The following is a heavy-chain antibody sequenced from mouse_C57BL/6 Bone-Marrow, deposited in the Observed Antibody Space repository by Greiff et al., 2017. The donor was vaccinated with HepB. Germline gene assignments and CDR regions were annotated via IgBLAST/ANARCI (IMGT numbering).Heavy chain of an antibody. CDR1: GYTFTSYW. V-gene: IGHV1-72*01. Sequence: QVQLQQPGAELVKPGASVKLSCKASGYTFTSYWMHWVKQRPGRGLEWIGRIDPNSGGTKYNEKFKGKATLTVDKPSSTAYMQLSSRTSEDSAVYYYARGITTVVEYFDVWGTGTTVTVSS. D-gene: IGHD1-1*01. CDR2: IDPNSGGT. CDR3: ARGITTVVEYFDV. J-gene: IGHJ1*03.